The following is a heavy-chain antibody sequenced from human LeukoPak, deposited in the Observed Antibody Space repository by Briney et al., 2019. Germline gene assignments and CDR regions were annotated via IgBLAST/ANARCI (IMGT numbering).Heavy chain of an antibody. J-gene: IGHJ4*02. D-gene: IGHD6-25*01. CDR2: ISSSSSYI. Sequence: GGSLRLSCAGSGFTFTDSAINWVRQAPGKGLEWVSSISSSSSYIYYADSVKGRFTISRDNAKNSLYLQMNSLRAEDTAVYYCARDDRIAAVAMYYFDYWGQRTLVTVSS. CDR3: ARDDRIAAVAMYYFDY. CDR1: GFTFTDSA. V-gene: IGHV3-21*01.